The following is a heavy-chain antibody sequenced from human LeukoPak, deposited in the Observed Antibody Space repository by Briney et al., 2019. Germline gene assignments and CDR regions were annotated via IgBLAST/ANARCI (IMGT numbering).Heavy chain of an antibody. J-gene: IGHJ6*02. CDR2: IYHSGST. D-gene: IGHD6-13*01. Sequence: ASETLSLTCTVSGGSVSSGSYYWSWIRQPPGKGLEWIGYIYHSGSTNYNPSLKSRVTISVDTSKNQFSLKLSSVTAADTAVYYCARERGYSSLYYYYGMDVWGQGTTVTVSS. CDR1: GGSVSSGSYY. CDR3: ARERGYSSLYYYYGMDV. V-gene: IGHV4-61*01.